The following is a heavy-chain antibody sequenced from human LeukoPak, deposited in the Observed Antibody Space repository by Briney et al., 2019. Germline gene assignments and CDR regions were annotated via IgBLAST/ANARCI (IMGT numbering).Heavy chain of an antibody. D-gene: IGHD6-19*01. V-gene: IGHV1-69*05. CDR1: GGTFSSYA. CDR3: ARRRLAVAGNNWFDP. CDR2: IIPIFGTA. Sequence: SVKVSCKASGGTFSSYAISWVRQAPGQGLEWMGRIIPIFGTANYAQKFQGRVTITTDESTSTAYMELSSLRSEDTAVYYCARRRLAVAGNNWFDPWGQGTLVTVSS. J-gene: IGHJ5*02.